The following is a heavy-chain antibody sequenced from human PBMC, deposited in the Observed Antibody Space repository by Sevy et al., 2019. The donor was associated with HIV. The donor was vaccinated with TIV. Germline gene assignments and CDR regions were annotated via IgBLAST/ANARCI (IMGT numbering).Heavy chain of an antibody. J-gene: IGHJ4*02. CDR1: GFTFSSYA. D-gene: IGHD3-3*01. CDR2: ISGSGGST. V-gene: IGHV3-23*01. Sequence: GGSLRLSCAASGFTFSSYAMSWVRQAPGKGLEWVSAISGSGGSTYYADSVKGRFTISRENSKNTLYLQMNSLRAEDTAVYYCAKATYDFWSGPIDYWGQGTLVTVSS. CDR3: AKATYDFWSGPIDY.